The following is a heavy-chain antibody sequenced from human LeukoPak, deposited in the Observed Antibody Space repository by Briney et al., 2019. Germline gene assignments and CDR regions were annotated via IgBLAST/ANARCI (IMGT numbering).Heavy chain of an antibody. CDR1: GFTFSDYG. CDR3: ARDRGATVVTPPGY. V-gene: IGHV3-23*01. J-gene: IGHJ4*02. D-gene: IGHD4-23*01. CDR2: ICGDCGNT. Sequence: PGGSLRLSCAASGFTFSDYGMSWVRQIPGKGLEWVSTICGDCGNTHYADSVKGRFTISRDNAKNSLYLQMNSLRAEDTAVYYCARDRGATVVTPPGYWGQGTLVTVSS.